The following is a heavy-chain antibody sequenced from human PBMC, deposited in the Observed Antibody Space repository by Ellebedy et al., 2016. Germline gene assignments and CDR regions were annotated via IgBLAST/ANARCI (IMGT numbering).Heavy chain of an antibody. Sequence: GESLKISCAASGFTFSSYAMSWVRQAPGKGLVWVSRINSDGSSTSYADSVKGRFTISRDNAKNTLYLQMNSLRAEDTALYHCARVRHDSSGYYEGYFDYWGQGTLVTVSS. J-gene: IGHJ4*02. D-gene: IGHD3-22*01. CDR3: ARVRHDSSGYYEGYFDY. CDR1: GFTFSSYA. V-gene: IGHV3-74*01. CDR2: INSDGSST.